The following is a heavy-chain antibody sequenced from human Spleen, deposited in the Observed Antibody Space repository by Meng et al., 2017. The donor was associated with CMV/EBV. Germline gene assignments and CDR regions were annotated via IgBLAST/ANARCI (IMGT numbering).Heavy chain of an antibody. V-gene: IGHV1-18*04. CDR3: ARDPRPPCTDSKTCLLEY. D-gene: IGHD2-8*02. Sequence: YTFTDYGITWVRQAPGQGLEWLGWISGYNGNTNYARKFEDRVTMTTDTSTSTAYLELRSLDSDDTAVYHCARDPRPPCTDSKTCLLEYWGQGTLVTVSS. CDR1: YTFTDYG. CDR2: ISGYNGNT. J-gene: IGHJ4*02.